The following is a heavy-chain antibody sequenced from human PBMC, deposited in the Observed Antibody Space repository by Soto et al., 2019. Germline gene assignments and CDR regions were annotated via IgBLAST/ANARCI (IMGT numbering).Heavy chain of an antibody. CDR1: GYTFTSYG. CDR3: ARDKGLWFGSNWFDP. J-gene: IGHJ5*02. Sequence: ASVKVSCKASGYTFTSYGISWVRQAPRQGLEWMGWISAYNGNTNYAQKLQGRVTMTTDTSTSTAYMELRSLRSDDTAVYYCARDKGLWFGSNWFDPWGQGTLVTVSS. CDR2: ISAYNGNT. D-gene: IGHD3-10*01. V-gene: IGHV1-18*01.